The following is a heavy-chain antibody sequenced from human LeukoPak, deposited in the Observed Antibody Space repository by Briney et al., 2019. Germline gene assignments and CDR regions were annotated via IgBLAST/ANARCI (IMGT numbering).Heavy chain of an antibody. Sequence: GGSLRLSCAASGFTFTRYWMSWVRQAPGKGLEWVANIKRDGSEKYYVDSVKGRFTISRDNAKNSLYLQMNSLRAEDTAIYHCARDLLDYYYDTSGFPYWGQGTLVTVSS. V-gene: IGHV3-7*01. D-gene: IGHD3-22*01. CDR1: GFTFTRYW. CDR2: IKRDGSEK. J-gene: IGHJ4*02. CDR3: ARDLLDYYYDTSGFPY.